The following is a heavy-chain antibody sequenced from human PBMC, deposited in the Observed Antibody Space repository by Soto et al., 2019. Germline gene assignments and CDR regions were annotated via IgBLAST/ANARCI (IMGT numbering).Heavy chain of an antibody. CDR3: ARTTVDGKYFDY. CDR2: IKQDGIEW. V-gene: IGHV3-7*05. J-gene: IGHJ4*02. D-gene: IGHD6-19*01. CDR1: GFTFISSW. Sequence: EVQLVESGGGLVQPGGSLRLSCAASGFTFISSWMSWVCQAPGKGLEWVANIKQDGIEWFYVDSVKGRFSISRDNAKNSLYLQMNSLGAEDTAEYYCARTTVDGKYFDYWGQGNLDTVFS.